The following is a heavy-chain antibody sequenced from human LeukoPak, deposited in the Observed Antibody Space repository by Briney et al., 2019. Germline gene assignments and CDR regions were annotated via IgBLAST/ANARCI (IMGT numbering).Heavy chain of an antibody. CDR2: SYYSGST. CDR1: GGSISSSSYY. J-gene: IGHJ4*02. V-gene: IGHV4-39*01. CDR3: ARRYSSSWYSETDY. D-gene: IGHD6-13*01. Sequence: TSETLSLTCTVSGGSISSSSYYWGWIRQPPGKGLVWIGSSYYSGSTSYHPSLKSRDTKSVGTAKNQVSLKLSSVPAADTAVYYCARRYSSSWYSETDYWGQGTLVTVSS.